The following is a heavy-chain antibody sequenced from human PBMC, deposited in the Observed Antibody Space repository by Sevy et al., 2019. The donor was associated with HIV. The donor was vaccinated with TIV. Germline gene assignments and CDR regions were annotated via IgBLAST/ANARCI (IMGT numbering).Heavy chain of an antibody. Sequence: GGSPRLSCAASGFTFSSYAMSWVRQAPGKGLEWVSAISGSGGSTYYADSVKGRFTISGDNSKNTLYLQMNSLRAEDTAVYYCAKPGPYCSGGSCYCLADYWGQGTLVTVSS. CDR3: AKPGPYCSGGSCYCLADY. V-gene: IGHV3-23*01. J-gene: IGHJ4*02. CDR1: GFTFSSYA. CDR2: ISGSGGST. D-gene: IGHD2-15*01.